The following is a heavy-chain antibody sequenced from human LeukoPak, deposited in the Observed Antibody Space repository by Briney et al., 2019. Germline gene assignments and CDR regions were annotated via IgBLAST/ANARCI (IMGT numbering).Heavy chain of an antibody. CDR1: GGSISSSSYY. CDR2: IYCSGST. Sequence: SETLSLTCTVSGGSISSSSYYWGWIRQPPGKGLEWIGSIYCSGSTYYNPSLKSRVTISVDTSKNQFSLKLSSVTAADTAVYYCARQYSSGWYSEGGYYFDYWGQGTLVTVSS. V-gene: IGHV4-39*01. D-gene: IGHD6-19*01. CDR3: ARQYSSGWYSEGGYYFDY. J-gene: IGHJ4*02.